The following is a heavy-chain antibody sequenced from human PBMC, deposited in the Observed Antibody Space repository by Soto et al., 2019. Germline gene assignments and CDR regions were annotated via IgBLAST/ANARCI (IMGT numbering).Heavy chain of an antibody. J-gene: IGHJ6*02. CDR1: GGSFSGYY. V-gene: IGHV4-34*01. CDR3: ARIRRDGYNSYYYYGMDV. D-gene: IGHD5-12*01. Sequence: SETLSLTCAVYGGSFSGYYWSWIRHPPGKGLEWIGEINHSGSTNYNPSLKSRVTISVDTSKNQFSLKLSSVTAADTAVYYCARIRRDGYNSYYYYGMDVWGQGTTVTVSS. CDR2: INHSGST.